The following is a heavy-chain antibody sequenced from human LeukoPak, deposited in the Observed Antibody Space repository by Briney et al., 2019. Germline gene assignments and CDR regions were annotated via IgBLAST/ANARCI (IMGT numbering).Heavy chain of an antibody. J-gene: IGHJ4*02. CDR1: GFTFNTYA. Sequence: PGGSLRLSCEASGFTFNTYAIYWVRQAPGKGLEWVSGICGSGGCTYYADSVKGRFTISRDNSKNTLYLQMNSLRAEDTAVYYCAKAGHPTRYYDILNWGQGTLVTVSS. V-gene: IGHV3-23*01. CDR2: ICGSGGCT. CDR3: AKAGHPTRYYDILN. D-gene: IGHD3-9*01.